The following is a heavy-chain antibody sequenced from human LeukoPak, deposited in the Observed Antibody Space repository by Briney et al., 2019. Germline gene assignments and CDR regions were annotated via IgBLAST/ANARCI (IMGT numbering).Heavy chain of an antibody. CDR2: MSYDGFSK. J-gene: IGHJ3*01. CDR3: AREGHTSGYCGTFDV. D-gene: IGHD3-22*01. V-gene: IGHV3-30*04. Sequence: GGSLRLSCVASGIAFSNSNMHWVRQAPGKGLEWVSAMSYDGFSKYYADSMKGRLTISRDDSKNTVYLQMKSLRPEDTAVYYCAREGHTSGYCGTFDVWGQGTTVAVS. CDR1: GIAFSNSN.